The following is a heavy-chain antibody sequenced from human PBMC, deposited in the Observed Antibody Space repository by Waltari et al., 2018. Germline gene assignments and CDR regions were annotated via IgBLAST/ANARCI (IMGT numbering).Heavy chain of an antibody. Sequence: QVQLVESGGGVAQPGTSLRLSCAASGFTFSNYDIHWVRQAPGKGLELLTVIWSVGSGGFYADSVKGGFAFSRDNSKDTVYLQMNSLRAEDTAVYYCARERSRDPFDIWGQGTMVTVSS. J-gene: IGHJ3*02. CDR1: GFTFSNYD. CDR3: ARERSRDPFDI. CDR2: IWSVGSGG. V-gene: IGHV3-33*01.